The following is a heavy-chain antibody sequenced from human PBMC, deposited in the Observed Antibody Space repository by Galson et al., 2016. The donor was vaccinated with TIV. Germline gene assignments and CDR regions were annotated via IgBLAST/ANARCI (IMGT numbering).Heavy chain of an antibody. Sequence: SVKVSCKASGFNFSDYYFHWVRQAPGQGLEWMGWINPTSGGTKYAQKFQAWVTLTRDTSINTAHMEMSRLKPDDTAVYFCARDQSMIGDYYFDLWGRGTLVTVSS. D-gene: IGHD3-16*01. CDR2: INPTSGGT. J-gene: IGHJ2*01. CDR1: GFNFSDYY. V-gene: IGHV1-2*04. CDR3: ARDQSMIGDYYFDL.